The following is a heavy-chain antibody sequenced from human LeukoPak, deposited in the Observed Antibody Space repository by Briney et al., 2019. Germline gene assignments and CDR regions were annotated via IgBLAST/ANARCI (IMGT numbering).Heavy chain of an antibody. J-gene: IGHJ4*02. CDR1: GGSISRYY. CDR2: IYYSGST. V-gene: IGHV4-59*01. D-gene: IGHD3-22*01. CDR3: ARDSDYYDSSGPSFDY. Sequence: PSETLSLTCTVSGGSISRYYWSWIRQPPGKGLEWIGYIYYSGSTNYNPSLKSRVTISLDTFKNQFSLKLSSVTAADTAVYYCARDSDYYDSSGPSFDYWGQGTLVTVSS.